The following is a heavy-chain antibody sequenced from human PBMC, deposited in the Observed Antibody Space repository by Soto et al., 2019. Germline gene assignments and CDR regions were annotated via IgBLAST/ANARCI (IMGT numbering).Heavy chain of an antibody. CDR3: AKVSAGNYYYGMDV. J-gene: IGHJ6*02. D-gene: IGHD6-13*01. CDR1: GFTFSSYA. CDR2: ISGSGGST. V-gene: IGHV3-23*01. Sequence: EVQLLESGGGLVQPGGSLRLSCAASGFTFSSYAMSWVRQAPGKGLEWVSAISGSGGSTYYADSVKGRFTISRDNSKNTLYLQMNSLRAEDTAVYYFAKVSAGNYYYGMDVWGQGTTVTFSS.